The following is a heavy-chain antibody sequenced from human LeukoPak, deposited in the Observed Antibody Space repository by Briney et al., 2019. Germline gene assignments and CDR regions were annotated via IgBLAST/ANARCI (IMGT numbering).Heavy chain of an antibody. V-gene: IGHV3-30*03. CDR3: ARSLGSGWIHLVEY. CDR1: GFTFNTYA. Sequence: GGSLRLSCTASGFTFNTYALHWVRQAPGKGLEWVAVVSYDGGAKYYADSVKGRFTISRDNSKNTVDLQMYSLRAEDSAVYYCARSLGSGWIHLVEYWGQGTLVTVS. CDR2: VSYDGGAK. D-gene: IGHD6-19*01. J-gene: IGHJ4*02.